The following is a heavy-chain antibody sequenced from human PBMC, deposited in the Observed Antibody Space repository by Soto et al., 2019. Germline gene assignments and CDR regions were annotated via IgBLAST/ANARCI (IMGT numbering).Heavy chain of an antibody. CDR3: ARDPGDRNGMSV. J-gene: IGHJ6*02. CDR2: IYSGGGR. V-gene: IGHV3-66*01. CDR1: GFTVSDDY. D-gene: IGHD1-26*01. Sequence: EVQVVESGGDLVQPGGSLRLSCAASGFTVSDDYMNWVRQAPGKGLEWVSVIYSGGGRYYADSVKGRFTISRDNSKNMVYLQMNSLRAEDTAVYYGARDPGDRNGMSVWGQGTTVTVSS.